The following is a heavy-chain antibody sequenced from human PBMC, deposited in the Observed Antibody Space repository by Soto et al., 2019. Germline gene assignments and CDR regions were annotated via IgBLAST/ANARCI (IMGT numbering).Heavy chain of an antibody. V-gene: IGHV3-30*18. J-gene: IGHJ6*03. CDR1: GFTFSSYG. Sequence: GGSLRLSCAASGFTFSSYGMHWVRQAPGKGLEWVAVISYDGSNKYYADSVKGRFTISRDNSKNTLYLQMNSLRAEDTAVYYCAKDGDSNQRDYYYYYMDVWGKGTTVTVSS. CDR2: ISYDGSNK. CDR3: AKDGDSNQRDYYYYYMDV. D-gene: IGHD4-4*01.